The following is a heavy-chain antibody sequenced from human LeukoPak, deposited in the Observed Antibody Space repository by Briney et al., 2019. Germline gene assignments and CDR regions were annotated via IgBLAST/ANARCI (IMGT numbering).Heavy chain of an antibody. Sequence: PGGSLRLSCEASGFNFGIYTMIWVRQAPGRGLEWISYISSSSSVRYYADSVNGRFSISRDNDKNSLFLQLNNLRDEDAAVYYCARAYSGRGYPPLFHMDVWGRGATVIVSS. CDR3: ARAYSGRGYPPLFHMDV. CDR2: ISSSSSVR. J-gene: IGHJ6*04. CDR1: GFNFGIYT. D-gene: IGHD3-3*01. V-gene: IGHV3-48*02.